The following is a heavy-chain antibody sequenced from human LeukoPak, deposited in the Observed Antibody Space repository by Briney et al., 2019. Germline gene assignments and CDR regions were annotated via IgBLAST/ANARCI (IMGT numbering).Heavy chain of an antibody. CDR1: GFTFSSYG. CDR3: AKESAGYDFWSGYPGAFDI. D-gene: IGHD3-3*01. CDR2: ISYDGSNK. J-gene: IGHJ3*02. V-gene: IGHV3-30*18. Sequence: GGSLRLSCAASGFTFSSYGMHWVRQAPGKGLEWVAVISYDGSNKYYADSVKGRFTISRDNSKNTLYLQMNSLRAEDTAVYYCAKESAGYDFWSGYPGAFDIWGQGTIVTVSS.